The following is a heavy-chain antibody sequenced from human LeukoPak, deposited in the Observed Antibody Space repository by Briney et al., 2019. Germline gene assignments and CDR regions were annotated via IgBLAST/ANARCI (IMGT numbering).Heavy chain of an antibody. Sequence: PSETLSLTCAVYGGSFSSYSWSWIRQPPGKGLEWIGEINHSGTTNHKPSLKSRLTISIDTSKNQFSLKLTSVTAADTAVYYCARGYCSSPSCRPPTQIWLKVSNWFDPWGQGTLVTVSS. CDR3: ARGYCSSPSCRPPTQIWLKVSNWFDP. CDR1: GGSFSSYS. V-gene: IGHV4-34*01. J-gene: IGHJ5*02. D-gene: IGHD2-2*01. CDR2: INHSGTT.